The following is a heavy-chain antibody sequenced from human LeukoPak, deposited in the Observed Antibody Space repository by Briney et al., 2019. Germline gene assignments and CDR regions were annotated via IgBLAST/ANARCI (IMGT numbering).Heavy chain of an antibody. Sequence: SVKVSCKASGFTFSSSTMQWVRQARGQRLEWMGWIVVGSGNTKYAQKFQERVTISRDMSTTTAYMEVGSLRSEDTAVYYCATSGRDSSSWYYYYMDVWGKGTAVTVSS. J-gene: IGHJ6*03. CDR3: ATSGRDSSSWYYYYMDV. CDR1: GFTFSSST. D-gene: IGHD6-13*01. V-gene: IGHV1-58*02. CDR2: IVVGSGNT.